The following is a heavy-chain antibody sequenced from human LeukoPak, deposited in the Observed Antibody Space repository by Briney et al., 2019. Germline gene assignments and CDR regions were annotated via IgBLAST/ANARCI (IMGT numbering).Heavy chain of an antibody. D-gene: IGHD6-19*01. Sequence: GGSLRLSCAASGFTFSSYAMSWVRQTPGKGLEWVSAISGSGGSTYYADSVKGRFTISRDNSKNTLYLQMNSLRVEDTAVYYCAKDERKVGQWLVLDAFDIWGQGTMVTVSS. J-gene: IGHJ3*02. CDR3: AKDERKVGQWLVLDAFDI. CDR1: GFTFSSYA. V-gene: IGHV3-23*01. CDR2: ISGSGGST.